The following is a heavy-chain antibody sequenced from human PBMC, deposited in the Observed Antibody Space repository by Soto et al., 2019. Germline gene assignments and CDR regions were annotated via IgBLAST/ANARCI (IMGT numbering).Heavy chain of an antibody. Sequence: GGSLRLSCAASGFTFDDYAMHWVRQAPGKGLEWVSGISWNSGSIGYADSVKGRFTISRDNAKNSLYLQMNSLRAEDTALYYCAKRNDYYAFDIWGQGTMVTVSS. D-gene: IGHD4-17*01. CDR2: ISWNSGSI. V-gene: IGHV3-9*01. CDR3: AKRNDYYAFDI. J-gene: IGHJ3*02. CDR1: GFTFDDYA.